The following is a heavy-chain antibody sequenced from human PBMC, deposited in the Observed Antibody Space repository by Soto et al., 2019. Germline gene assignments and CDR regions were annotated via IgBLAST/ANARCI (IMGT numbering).Heavy chain of an antibody. CDR2: VYNSGST. V-gene: IGHV4-59*12. J-gene: IGHJ4*02. CDR3: ARSRPEDVAGYTLDN. Sequence: ICLTCTVSGGSISSNYWTWIRQPPGKGLEWIGYVYNSGSTNYNPSLKSRVTISEDTSKSQFSLKVNSMTAADTAVYYCARSRPEDVAGYTLDNCGQRIWVTVSS. CDR1: GGSISSNY. D-gene: IGHD2-15*01.